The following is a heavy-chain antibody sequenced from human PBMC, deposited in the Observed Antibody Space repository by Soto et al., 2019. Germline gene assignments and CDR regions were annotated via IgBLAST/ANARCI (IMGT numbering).Heavy chain of an antibody. Sequence: EVQLVESGGGLVQPGGSLRLSCAASGFTFSSNAMYWVRQAPGKGLEYVSAISSNGGSTYYANSVKGRFTISRDNSKNTLYLQMGSLRAEDMAVYYCARVGGSNSWGGYYFDYWGQGTLVTVSS. CDR3: ARVGGSNSWGGYYFDY. CDR1: GFTFSSNA. V-gene: IGHV3-64*01. D-gene: IGHD2-21*01. J-gene: IGHJ4*02. CDR2: ISSNGGST.